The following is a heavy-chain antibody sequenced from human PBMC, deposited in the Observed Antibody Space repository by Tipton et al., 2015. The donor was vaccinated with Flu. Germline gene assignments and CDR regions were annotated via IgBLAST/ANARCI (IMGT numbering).Heavy chain of an antibody. CDR2: IKQDGSEK. J-gene: IGHJ3*02. V-gene: IGHV3-7*01. CDR1: GFTFSSYW. D-gene: IGHD5-18*01. Sequence: GSLRLSCAASGFTFSSYWMSWVRQAPGKGLEWVANIKQDGSEKYYVDSVKGRFTISRDNAKNSLYLQMNSLRAEDTAVYYCARFPTWIKLWPYDAFDIWGQGTMVTVSS. CDR3: ARFPTWIKLWPYDAFDI.